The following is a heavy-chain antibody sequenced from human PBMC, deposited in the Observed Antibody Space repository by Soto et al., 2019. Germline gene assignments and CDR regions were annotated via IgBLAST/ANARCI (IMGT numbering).Heavy chain of an antibody. Sequence: EVQLLESGGGLVQPGGSLRLSCAASGFTFSSYAMSWVRQAPGKGLEWVAAISGSGGSTYYADSVKGRFTISRDNSKNTLYLQMNSLRAEDTAVYYCEVDSSSWIFDYWGQGTLVTVSS. CDR2: ISGSGGST. J-gene: IGHJ4*02. CDR1: GFTFSSYA. V-gene: IGHV3-23*01. D-gene: IGHD6-13*01. CDR3: EVDSSSWIFDY.